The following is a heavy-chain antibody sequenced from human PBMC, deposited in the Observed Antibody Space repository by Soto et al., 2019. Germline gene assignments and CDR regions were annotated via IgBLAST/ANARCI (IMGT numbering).Heavy chain of an antibody. Sequence: ASVKVSCKASGYTFASYDINWVRQATGQGLEWMGWMNPNSGNTGYAQKFQGRVTMTRNTSISTAYMELSSLRSEDTAVYYCARGLSNNSNQCYDFWSGYLKNYYYYYMDVWGQGTTVTVSS. D-gene: IGHD3-3*01. J-gene: IGHJ6*03. CDR3: ARGLSNNSNQCYDFWSGYLKNYYYYYMDV. CDR2: MNPNSGNT. CDR1: GYTFASYD. V-gene: IGHV1-8*01.